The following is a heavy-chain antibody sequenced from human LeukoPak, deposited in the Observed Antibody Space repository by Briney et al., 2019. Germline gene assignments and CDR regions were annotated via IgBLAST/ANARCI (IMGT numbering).Heavy chain of an antibody. D-gene: IGHD2/OR15-2a*01. V-gene: IGHV1-69*04. Sequence: SVQVSCKASGGTFSRYAISWVRQAPGQGLAWMGRIIPIFGIANYAQKFQGRVTITADKSTSTAYMELSSLRSEDTAVYYCAREPLSVHDRINWFDPWGQGTLVTVSS. CDR2: IIPIFGIA. J-gene: IGHJ5*02. CDR3: AREPLSVHDRINWFDP. CDR1: GGTFSRYA.